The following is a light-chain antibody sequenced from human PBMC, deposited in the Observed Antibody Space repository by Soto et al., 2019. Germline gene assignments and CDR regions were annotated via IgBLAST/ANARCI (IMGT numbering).Light chain of an antibody. J-gene: IGLJ1*01. CDR3: SSYGGYNNVV. V-gene: IGLV2-8*01. CDR2: EVN. Sequence: QSALTQPPSASGSPGQSVTISCTGTSSDVGGYNYVSWFQQHPGKAPKLIINEVNQRPSGVPDRFSGSKSGNTASLTVSGLQAEDEGTYYCSSYGGYNNVVFGTGTKLTVL. CDR1: SSDVGGYNY.